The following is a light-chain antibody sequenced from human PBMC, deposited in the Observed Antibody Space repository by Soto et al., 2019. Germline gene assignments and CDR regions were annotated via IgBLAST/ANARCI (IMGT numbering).Light chain of an antibody. CDR1: QSVSSSY. CDR3: QRYSTSPPGYT. Sequence: EIVLTQSPGTLSMSPGERATLSCRASQSVSSSYLLWYQQKPGQPPRLLIYGASNRAIGIPDRFSGSGSGTDFTLTISTLEPEHFAVYYCQRYSTSPPGYTFGQGTKLEIK. J-gene: IGKJ2*01. V-gene: IGKV3-20*01. CDR2: GAS.